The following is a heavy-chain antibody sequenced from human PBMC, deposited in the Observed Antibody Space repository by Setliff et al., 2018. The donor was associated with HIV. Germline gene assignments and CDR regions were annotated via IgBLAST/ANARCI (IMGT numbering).Heavy chain of an antibody. Sequence: SETLSLTCTVSGGSITNSNYYWGWFRQPPGKGLTWIGAIYYSENTYYNPSLKSRVTMSVDTSKNQFSLTLRSVTAADTALYSCARHGGGYSYGSFDFWSQGTLVTVSS. J-gene: IGHJ4*02. V-gene: IGHV4-39*01. CDR3: ARHGGGYSYGSFDF. CDR1: GGSITNSNYY. CDR2: IYYSENT. D-gene: IGHD5-18*01.